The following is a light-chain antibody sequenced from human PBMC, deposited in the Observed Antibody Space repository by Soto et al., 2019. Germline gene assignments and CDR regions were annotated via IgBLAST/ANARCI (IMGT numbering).Light chain of an antibody. Sequence: QSALTQPASVSGSPGQSITISCTGTSSDVGSYNLVSWYQQHPGKAPKLMIYEGSKRPSGVSNRFSGSKSGNTASLTISGLQAEDEAGYYCCAYAGSSTLGVFGGGTKLTVL. CDR2: EGS. V-gene: IGLV2-23*01. CDR1: SSDVGSYNL. J-gene: IGLJ2*01. CDR3: CAYAGSSTLGV.